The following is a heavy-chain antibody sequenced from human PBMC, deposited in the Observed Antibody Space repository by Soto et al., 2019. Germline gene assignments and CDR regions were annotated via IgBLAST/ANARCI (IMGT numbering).Heavy chain of an antibody. CDR2: VYYTGSTST. D-gene: IGHD5-12*01. CDR3: AKYRRTDAEGYRLDF. J-gene: IGHJ4*02. CDR1: GASINNYY. V-gene: IGHV4-59*01. Sequence: KPSETLSLTCSVSGASINNYYWSWIRQPPGKGLEWIGYVYYTGSTSTKYNPSLQSRVAMSVDSSKNQFSLKLTSMTAADTAIYYCAKYRRTDAEGYRLDFWGQGTLVTVSS.